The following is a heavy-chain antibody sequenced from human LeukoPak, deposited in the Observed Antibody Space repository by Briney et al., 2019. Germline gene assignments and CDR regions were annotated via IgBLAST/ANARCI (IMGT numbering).Heavy chain of an antibody. V-gene: IGHV3-21*01. J-gene: IGHJ3*01. CDR1: GFTFSSYS. Sequence: GGSLRLPCAASGFTFSSYSMNWVRQAPGKGLEWVSSISSSSSYIYYADSVKGRFTISRDNAKNSLYLQMNSLRAEDTALYYCTCDLDRSDGLWGQGTMVTVSS. CDR2: ISSSSSYI. CDR3: TCDLDRSDGL. D-gene: IGHD2-8*01.